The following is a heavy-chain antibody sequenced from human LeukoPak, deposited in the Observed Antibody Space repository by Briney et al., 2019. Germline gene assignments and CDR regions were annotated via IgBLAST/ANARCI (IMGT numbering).Heavy chain of an antibody. D-gene: IGHD3-10*01. CDR2: ISYDGSNK. J-gene: IGHJ6*02. V-gene: IGHV3-30*18. Sequence: PGGSLRLSCAASGSTFSSYGMHWVRQAPGKGLEWVAVISYDGSNKYYADSVKGRFTISRDNSKNTLYLQMNSLRAEDTAVYYCAKDYYGSGSYYYGMDVWGQGTTVTVSS. CDR1: GSTFSSYG. CDR3: AKDYYGSGSYYYGMDV.